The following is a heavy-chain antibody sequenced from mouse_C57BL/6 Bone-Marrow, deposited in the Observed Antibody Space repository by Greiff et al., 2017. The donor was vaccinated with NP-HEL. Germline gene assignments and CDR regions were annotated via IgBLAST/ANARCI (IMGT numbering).Heavy chain of an antibody. CDR3: ARDRLLRYYAMDY. CDR1: GYSITSGYY. D-gene: IGHD1-1*01. Sequence: VQLKESGPGLVKPSQSLSLTCSVTGYSITSGYYWNWIRQFPGNKLEWMGYISYDGSNNYNPSLKNRISITRDTSKNQFFLKLNSVTTEDTATYYCARDRLLRYYAMDYWGQGTSVTVSS. J-gene: IGHJ4*01. CDR2: ISYDGSN. V-gene: IGHV3-6*01.